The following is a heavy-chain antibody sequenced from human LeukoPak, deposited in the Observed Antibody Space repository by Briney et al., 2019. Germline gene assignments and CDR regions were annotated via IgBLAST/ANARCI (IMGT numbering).Heavy chain of an antibody. CDR1: GGSISSYY. CDR3: AREGGGGDYAY. CDR2: IYYSGST. V-gene: IGHV4-59*01. J-gene: IGHJ4*02. Sequence: KTSETLSLTCAVSGGSISSYYWNWIRQPPGKGLEWIGYIYYSGSTKYNPSLKSRVTISVDTSKNQFSLKLSSVTAADTAVYYCAREGGGGDYAYWGQGTLVTVSS. D-gene: IGHD4-17*01.